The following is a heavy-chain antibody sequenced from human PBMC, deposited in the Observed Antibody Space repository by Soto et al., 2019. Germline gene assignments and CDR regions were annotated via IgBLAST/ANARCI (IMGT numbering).Heavy chain of an antibody. CDR2: ISWNSGSI. CDR3: AKDYCSGGSCYGANWFDP. Sequence: GGSLRLSCAASGFTFDDYAMHWVRQAPGKGLEWVSGISWNSGSIGYADSVKGRFSISRDNAKNSLYLQMNSLRAEGTALYYCAKDYCSGGSCYGANWFDPWGQGTLVTVSS. CDR1: GFTFDDYA. D-gene: IGHD2-15*01. V-gene: IGHV3-9*01. J-gene: IGHJ5*02.